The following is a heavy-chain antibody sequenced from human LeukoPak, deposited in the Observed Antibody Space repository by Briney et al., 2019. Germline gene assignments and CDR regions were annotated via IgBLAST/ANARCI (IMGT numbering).Heavy chain of an antibody. V-gene: IGHV4-34*01. CDR2: INHSGST. CDR3: ASGTPYYCSSTSCYNY. CDR1: GGSFSGYY. D-gene: IGHD2-2*02. Sequence: PSETLSLTCAVYGGSFSGYYWSRIRQPPGKGLEWIGEINHSGSTNYNPSLKSRVTISVDTSKNQFSLKLSSVTAADTAVYYCASGTPYYCSSTSCYNYWGQGTLVTVSS. J-gene: IGHJ4*02.